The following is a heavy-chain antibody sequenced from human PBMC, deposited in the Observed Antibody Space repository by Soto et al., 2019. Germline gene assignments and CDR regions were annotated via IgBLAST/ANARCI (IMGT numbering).Heavy chain of an antibody. CDR2: IKSKTDGGTT. V-gene: IGHV3-15*01. J-gene: IGHJ4*02. CDR3: TTLRVYYDILTGYPWDFDY. Sequence: SLRLSCAASGFTFSNAWMSWVRQAPGKGLEWVGRIKSKTDGGTTDYAAPVKGRFTISRDDSKNTLYLQMNSLKTEDTAVYYCTTLRVYYDILTGYPWDFDYWGQGTLVTVSS. CDR1: GFTFSNAW. D-gene: IGHD3-9*01.